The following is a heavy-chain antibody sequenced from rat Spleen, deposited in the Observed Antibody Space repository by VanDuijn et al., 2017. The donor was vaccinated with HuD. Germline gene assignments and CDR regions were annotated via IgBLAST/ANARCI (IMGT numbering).Heavy chain of an antibody. Sequence: QVQLKESGPGLVQPSPTLPLTCTVSGLSLPTNGVRWVRQPPGKGLEWIAAISSGGTTYYNSVFKSRLSISRDTSKSQVILKMNSLQTEDTAIYFCSRDGDSSWFAYWGQGTLVTVSS. D-gene: IGHD1-2*01. J-gene: IGHJ3*01. V-gene: IGHV2S12*01. CDR3: SRDGDSSWFAY. CDR2: ISSGGTT. CDR1: GLSLPTNG.